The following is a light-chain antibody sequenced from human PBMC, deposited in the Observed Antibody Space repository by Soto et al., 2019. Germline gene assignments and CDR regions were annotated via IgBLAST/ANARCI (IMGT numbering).Light chain of an antibody. J-gene: IGLJ3*02. V-gene: IGLV4-60*02. CDR1: SGHRSYI. CDR2: LEGSGSY. CDR3: ETWDSHTRV. Sequence: QSVLTQSSSASASLGSSVKLTCTLSSGHRSYIIAWHQQQPGKAPRYLMKLEGSGSYNKGSGVPDRFSGSSSGADRYLTISNLQFEEEADYYCETWDSHTRVFGGGTKLTVL.